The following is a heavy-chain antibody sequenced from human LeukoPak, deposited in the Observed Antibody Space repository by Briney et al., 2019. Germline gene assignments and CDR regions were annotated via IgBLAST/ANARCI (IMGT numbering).Heavy chain of an antibody. J-gene: IGHJ1*01. CDR1: GGSISSSSYY. Sequence: SETLSLTCTVSGGSISSSSYYWGWIRQSPGKGLEWIGSIYYSGNTYFNPSLQSRVTMSVDTSKNHFSLKLSSVTAADTAVYYCARHIRAVSDHWGQGTLVTVSS. CDR2: IYYSGNT. CDR3: ARHIRAVSDH. D-gene: IGHD4-11*01. V-gene: IGHV4-39*01.